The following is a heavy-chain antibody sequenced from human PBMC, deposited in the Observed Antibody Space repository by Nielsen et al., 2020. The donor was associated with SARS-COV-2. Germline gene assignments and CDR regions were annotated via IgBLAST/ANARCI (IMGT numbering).Heavy chain of an antibody. Sequence: SETLSLTCTVSGASISSGGYFWSWIRQHPGKGLEWIGYIYFTGRTSYNPSLKSRVAMSVDTSKNQFSLDLKSVTAADMAVYYCAREASGYDHYKYGMDVWGLGATVTVSS. CDR2: IYFTGRT. V-gene: IGHV4-31*03. J-gene: IGHJ6*02. CDR3: AREASGYDHYKYGMDV. D-gene: IGHD5-12*01. CDR1: GASISSGGYF.